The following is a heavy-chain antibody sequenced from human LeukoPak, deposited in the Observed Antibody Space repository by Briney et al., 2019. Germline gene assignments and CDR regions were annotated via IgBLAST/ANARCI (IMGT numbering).Heavy chain of an antibody. Sequence: PGGSLRLSCAASGFTVNNMYMSWVRQAPGKGLEWVSVIYSGGSTYYADSVKGRFTISRDNSKNTLYLQVNSLRAEDTAVYYCAREVPHYYDTDGGFDYWGQGTLVTVSS. D-gene: IGHD3-22*01. CDR1: GFTVNNMY. V-gene: IGHV3-66*01. CDR3: AREVPHYYDTDGGFDY. CDR2: IYSGGST. J-gene: IGHJ4*02.